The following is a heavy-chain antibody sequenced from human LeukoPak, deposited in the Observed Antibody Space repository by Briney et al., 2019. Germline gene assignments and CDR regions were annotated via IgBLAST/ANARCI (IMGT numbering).Heavy chain of an antibody. J-gene: IGHJ4*02. CDR2: IIPIFGTA. CDR1: GGTFSSYA. V-gene: IGHV1-69*05. Sequence: SVKVSCKASGGTFSSYAISWVRQAPGQGLEWMGRIIPIFGTANYPQKFQGRVTITTDESTSTAPMELSSLRSEHTAVYYCVRYRCSGGSCYCAYRGEGTLVTVSS. D-gene: IGHD2-15*01. CDR3: VRYRCSGGSCYCAY.